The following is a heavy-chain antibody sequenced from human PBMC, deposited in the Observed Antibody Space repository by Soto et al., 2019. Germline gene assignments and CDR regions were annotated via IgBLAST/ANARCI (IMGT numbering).Heavy chain of an antibody. CDR2: INPGNGNT. V-gene: IGHV1-3*01. Sequence: QVQLVQSGAEVKKPGASVKVSCKASGYMFTKYAIHWVRQAPGQRLEWMGWINPGNGNTKFSQKFQGRLTITRDTSARIAYMELTSLRSEDTAVYYCAKVGGFDPWGKGTLVTVSS. CDR1: GYMFTKYA. J-gene: IGHJ5*02. D-gene: IGHD3-16*01. CDR3: AKVGGFDP.